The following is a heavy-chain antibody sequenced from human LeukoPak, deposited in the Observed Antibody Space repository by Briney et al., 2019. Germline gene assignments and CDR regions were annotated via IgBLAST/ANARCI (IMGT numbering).Heavy chain of an antibody. CDR1: GYTFTCYY. CDR3: ARPYDSSGYYY. Sequence: VHVSCKASGYTFTCYYMHWVRPAPGQGLEWMGWINPNSGGTNYAQKFQGRVTMTRDTSISTAYMELSRLRSDDTAVYYCARPYDSSGYYYWGQGTLVTVSS. D-gene: IGHD3-22*01. CDR2: INPNSGGT. J-gene: IGHJ4*02. V-gene: IGHV1-2*02.